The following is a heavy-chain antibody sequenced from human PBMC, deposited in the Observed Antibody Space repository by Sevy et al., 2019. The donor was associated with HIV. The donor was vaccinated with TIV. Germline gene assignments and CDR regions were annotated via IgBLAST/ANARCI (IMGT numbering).Heavy chain of an antibody. D-gene: IGHD3-10*02. CDR1: GDSVSSSSVA. Sequence: QTLSLTCAISGDSVSSSSVAWNCIRQSPSRGLEWLGRTYYMSKWYNDYARFVESRIIINPDTSRNQVSLQLSSVTPEDTAVYYCARWDHINKFFDYWGQGILVTVSS. CDR3: ARWDHINKFFDY. J-gene: IGHJ4*02. V-gene: IGHV6-1*01. CDR2: TYYMSKWYN.